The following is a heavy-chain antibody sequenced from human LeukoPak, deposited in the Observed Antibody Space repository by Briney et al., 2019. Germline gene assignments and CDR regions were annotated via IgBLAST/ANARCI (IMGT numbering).Heavy chain of an antibody. Sequence: ASVKVSCKASGYTFTSYGISWVRQAPGQGLEWMGWISAYNGTTNYAQELQGRVTMTTDTSTSTAYMELRSLRSDVTAVYYCARGRAIAARLLGDYWGQGTLVAVSS. CDR1: GYTFTSYG. J-gene: IGHJ4*02. D-gene: IGHD6-6*01. V-gene: IGHV1-18*01. CDR3: ARGRAIAARLLGDY. CDR2: ISAYNGTT.